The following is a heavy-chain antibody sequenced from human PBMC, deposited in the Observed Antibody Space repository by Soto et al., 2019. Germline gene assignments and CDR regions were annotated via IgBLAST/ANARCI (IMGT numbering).Heavy chain of an antibody. Sequence: QVQLMQSGAEVKKPGSSVNVSCKASGGTFRSFGISWVRQGPGQGLEWMGTIIPLFGKTNYAQKFQDRVTITADDSTNTAYMELSSLKSEDTALYYCARARLSNGDPNVYFYYGLDVWGQGTTVTVSS. CDR1: GGTFRSFG. V-gene: IGHV1-69*18. D-gene: IGHD4-17*01. CDR3: ARARLSNGDPNVYFYYGLDV. CDR2: IIPLFGKT. J-gene: IGHJ6*02.